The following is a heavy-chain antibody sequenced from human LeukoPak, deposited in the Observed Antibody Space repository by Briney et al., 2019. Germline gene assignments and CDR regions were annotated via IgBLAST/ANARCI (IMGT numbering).Heavy chain of an antibody. Sequence: GGSLRLSCAASGFTFSSYSMNWVRQAPGKGLEWVSSISSSSSYIYYADSVKGRFTISRDNAKNSLYLQMNSLRAEDTAVYYCARWLGANHYYDSSGPRDYWGQGTLVTVSS. D-gene: IGHD3-22*01. CDR3: ARWLGANHYYDSSGPRDY. V-gene: IGHV3-21*01. CDR2: ISSSSSYI. J-gene: IGHJ4*02. CDR1: GFTFSSYS.